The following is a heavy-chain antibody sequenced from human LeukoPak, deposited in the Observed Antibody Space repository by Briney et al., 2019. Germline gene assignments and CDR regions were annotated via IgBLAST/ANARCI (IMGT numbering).Heavy chain of an antibody. CDR3: ARSVHRSGSYSSPSDY. Sequence: GESLKISCQGSGYTFTNYWIGWVRQMPGKGLEWMGIIFPGDSDTRYSPSFQGQVTISADKSINTAYLQWSSLKASDTAMYYCARSVHRSGSYSSPSDYWGQGTLVTVSS. CDR1: GYTFTNYW. CDR2: IFPGDSDT. J-gene: IGHJ4*02. V-gene: IGHV5-51*01. D-gene: IGHD1-26*01.